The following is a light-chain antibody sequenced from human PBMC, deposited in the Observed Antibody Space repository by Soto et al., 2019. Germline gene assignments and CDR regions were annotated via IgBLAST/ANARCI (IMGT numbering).Light chain of an antibody. CDR2: DVS. V-gene: IGKV3-11*01. Sequence: EIVLTQSPATLSLSPGERATLPCRASQSVSTSLAWYQQKPGQAPRLLISDVSNRAAGVPARFSGSGSGTAFSTPTSNLVPEDVAIYYCQERSNWPRLTFGGGTTVEIK. CDR3: QERSNWPRLT. CDR1: QSVSTS. J-gene: IGKJ4*01.